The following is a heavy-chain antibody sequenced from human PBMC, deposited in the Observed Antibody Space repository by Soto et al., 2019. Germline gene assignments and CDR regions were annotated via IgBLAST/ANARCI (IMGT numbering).Heavy chain of an antibody. J-gene: IGHJ4*02. D-gene: IGHD1-1*01. CDR3: AKSVYNWNDGFFDY. V-gene: IGHV3-30*18. Sequence: GSLRLSCAASGFTFNNYGMHWVRQAPGKGLEWVAVISYDGNNKYYADSVKGRFTISRDNSKNTLYLQMNSLRAEDTAVYYCAKSVYNWNDGFFDYWGQGTLVTVSS. CDR1: GFTFNNYG. CDR2: ISYDGNNK.